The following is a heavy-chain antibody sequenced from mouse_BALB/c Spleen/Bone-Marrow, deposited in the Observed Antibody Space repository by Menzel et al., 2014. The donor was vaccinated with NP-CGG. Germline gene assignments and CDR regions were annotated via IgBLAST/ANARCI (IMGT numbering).Heavy chain of an antibody. D-gene: IGHD2-3*01. Sequence: EVKVVESGGGLVKSGGSLKLSCAASGFTFNSYGMSWVRHTPEKRLEWVATISGGGSYTFYSDSVKGRFTISRDNAKNSLYLQLSSLRSEDTALYYCARHAFYDQTEVSFVNWGQGTLVTVSA. J-gene: IGHJ3*01. CDR3: ARHAFYDQTEVSFVN. CDR2: ISGGGSYT. CDR1: GFTFNSYG. V-gene: IGHV5-9-2*01.